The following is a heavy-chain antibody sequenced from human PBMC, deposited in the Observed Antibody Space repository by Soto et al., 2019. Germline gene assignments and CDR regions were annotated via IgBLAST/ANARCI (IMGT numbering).Heavy chain of an antibody. CDR2: IYWDDDK. V-gene: IGHV2-5*02. D-gene: IGHD6-13*01. CDR1: GFSLSTSGVG. CDR3: AHSVLSIGQQLVPYYYYYGMDV. Sequence: QITLKESGPTLVKPTQTLTLTCTFSGFSLSTSGVGVGWIRQPPGKALEWLALIYWDDDKRYSPSLKSRLTITKDTSKNQVVLTMTNMDPVDTATYYCAHSVLSIGQQLVPYYYYYGMDVWGQGTTVTVSS. J-gene: IGHJ6*02.